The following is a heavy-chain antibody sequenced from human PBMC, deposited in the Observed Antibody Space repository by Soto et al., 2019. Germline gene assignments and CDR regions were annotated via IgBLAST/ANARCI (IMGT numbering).Heavy chain of an antibody. D-gene: IGHD3-22*01. J-gene: IGHJ4*02. CDR1: GFTFSRHD. V-gene: IGHV3-23*01. Sequence: GGSLRLSCAASGFTFSRHDMHWVRQAPGKGLEWVSAISGSGGSTYYADSVKGRFTISRDNSKNTLYLQMNSLRAEDTAVYYCAKDVVTMIVVVISFDYWGQGTLATVSS. CDR3: AKDVVTMIVVVISFDY. CDR2: ISGSGGST.